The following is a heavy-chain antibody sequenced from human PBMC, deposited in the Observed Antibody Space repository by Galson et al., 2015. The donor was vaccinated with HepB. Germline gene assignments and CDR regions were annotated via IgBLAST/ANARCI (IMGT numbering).Heavy chain of an antibody. Sequence: SVKVSCKASGYTFTTYGINWVRQAPGQGLEWMGWISAYNSKTNYAQKLQGRVTMTTDTSTSTAYMELRSLRSDDTAVYYCARDGGYCSTTSCYSAWFDPWGQGTLVTVSS. CDR3: ARDGGYCSTTSCYSAWFDP. V-gene: IGHV1-18*04. CDR1: GYTFTTYG. CDR2: ISAYNSKT. D-gene: IGHD2-2*01. J-gene: IGHJ5*02.